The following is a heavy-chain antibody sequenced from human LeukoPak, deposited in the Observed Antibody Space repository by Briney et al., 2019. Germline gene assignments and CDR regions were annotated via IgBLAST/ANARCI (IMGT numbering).Heavy chain of an antibody. CDR2: IYHNGVT. CDR1: GGSISSSNW. CDR3: ARAFLVGYSPEEYFFDY. D-gene: IGHD2-15*01. V-gene: IGHV4-4*02. J-gene: IGHJ4*02. Sequence: LSLTCTVSGGSISSSNWWGWVRQPPGKGLECIGEIYHNGVTNYNPSLKSRVSISVDRSKNQFSLNLNSLTAADTAVYYCARAFLVGYSPEEYFFDYWGQGALVTVSS.